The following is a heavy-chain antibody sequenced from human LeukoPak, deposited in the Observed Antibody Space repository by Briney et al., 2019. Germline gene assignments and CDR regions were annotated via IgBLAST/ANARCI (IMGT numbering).Heavy chain of an antibody. D-gene: IGHD2-15*01. Sequence: SETLSLTCTVSGGSISSYDWSWIRQPPGKGLEWIGYIYYSGSTNYNPSLKSRLTISVDTSNNQFSLKLSSVTAADTAVYYCARTGYCSGDACYPGWFDPWGQGTLVTVSS. J-gene: IGHJ5*02. CDR3: ARTGYCSGDACYPGWFDP. CDR1: GGSISSYD. V-gene: IGHV4-59*01. CDR2: IYYSGST.